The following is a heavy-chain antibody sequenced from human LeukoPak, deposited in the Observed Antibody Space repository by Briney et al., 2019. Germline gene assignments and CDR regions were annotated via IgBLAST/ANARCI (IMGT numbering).Heavy chain of an antibody. CDR1: GYTFTGYY. CDR2: INPNSGGT. CDR3: ARSSRTTPVVAKDY. D-gene: IGHD2-21*01. J-gene: IGHJ4*02. Sequence: ASVKVSCKASGYTFTGYYMHWVRQAPGQGLEWMGWINPNSGGTNYAQKFQGRVTMTRDTSISTAYMELSRLRSDDTAVYYCARSSRTTPVVAKDYWGQGTLVTVSS. V-gene: IGHV1-2*02.